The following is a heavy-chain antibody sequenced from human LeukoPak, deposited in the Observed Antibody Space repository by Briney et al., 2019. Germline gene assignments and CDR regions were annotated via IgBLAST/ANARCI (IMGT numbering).Heavy chain of an antibody. V-gene: IGHV4-59*01. D-gene: IGHD3-22*01. Sequence: SETLSLTCTVSGGSISSYYWSWIRQPPGKGLEWIGYIYYSGSTNYNPSLKSRVTISVDTSKNQFSLKLSSVTAADTAVYYCARLHDSGGYYGYWGQGTLVTVPS. CDR3: ARLHDSGGYYGY. CDR2: IYYSGST. J-gene: IGHJ4*02. CDR1: GGSISSYY.